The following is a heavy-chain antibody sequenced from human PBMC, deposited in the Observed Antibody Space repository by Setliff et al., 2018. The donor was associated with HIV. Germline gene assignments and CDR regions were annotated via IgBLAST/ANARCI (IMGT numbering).Heavy chain of an antibody. CDR1: GGSITSGGYY. CDR3: ARDLSPYGSGDPYYYYGMDV. V-gene: IGHV4-31*03. Sequence: KPSETLSLTCTVSGGSITSGGYYWSWIRHHPGKGLEWIGYIDYSGSTDYSPSLKSRVTISGVMSKNQFSLKLSSVTAADTAVYYCARDLSPYGSGDPYYYYGMDVWGQGTTVTV. D-gene: IGHD3-10*01. J-gene: IGHJ6*02. CDR2: IDYSGST.